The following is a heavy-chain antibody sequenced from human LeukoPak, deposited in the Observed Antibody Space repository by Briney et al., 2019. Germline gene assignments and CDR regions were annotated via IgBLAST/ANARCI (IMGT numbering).Heavy chain of an antibody. V-gene: IGHV1-2*02. CDR2: INPNSGGT. J-gene: IGHJ5*02. Sequence: WASVKVSCKASGYTFTGYYMHWVRQAPGQGLEWMGWINPNSGGTNYAQKFQGRVTMTRDTSISTAYMELSRLRSDDTAVYYCARDPLEAAGTDWFDPWGQGTLVTVSS. D-gene: IGHD6-13*01. CDR3: ARDPLEAAGTDWFDP. CDR1: GYTFTGYY.